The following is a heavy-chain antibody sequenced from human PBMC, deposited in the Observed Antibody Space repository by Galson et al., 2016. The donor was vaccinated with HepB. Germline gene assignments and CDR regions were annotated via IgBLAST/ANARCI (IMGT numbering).Heavy chain of an antibody. V-gene: IGHV5-51*01. CDR1: GYTFSTYW. CDR2: IYPGDSDT. Sequence: QSGAEVKKPGESLQISCKASGYTFSTYWIGWVRQMPGKGPEWMGIIYPGDSDTRYSPTFQGQVTLSADKSISTAYLQWSSLKASDTAMYYCARGNYYYYYMDVWGEGTTVTVSS. J-gene: IGHJ6*03. CDR3: ARGNYYYYYMDV.